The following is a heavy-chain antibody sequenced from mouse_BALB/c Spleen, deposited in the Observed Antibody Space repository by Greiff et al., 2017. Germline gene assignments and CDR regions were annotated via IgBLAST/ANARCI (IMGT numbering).Heavy chain of an antibody. Sequence: EVKLMESGGGLVKPGGSLKLSCAASGFTFSSYTMSWVRQTPEKRLEWVATISSGGSYTYYPDSVKGRFTISRDNAKNTLYLQMSSLKSEDTAMYYCTRDRDYGSSEDYFDYWGQGTTLTVSS. CDR2: ISSGGSYT. CDR3: TRDRDYGSSEDYFDY. V-gene: IGHV5-6-4*01. D-gene: IGHD1-1*01. CDR1: GFTFSSYT. J-gene: IGHJ2*01.